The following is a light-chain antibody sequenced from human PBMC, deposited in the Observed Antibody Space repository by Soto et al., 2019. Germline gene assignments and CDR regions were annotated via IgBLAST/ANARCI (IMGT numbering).Light chain of an antibody. V-gene: IGKV3-11*01. Sequence: EIVLIQSPAILSLSPGERATHSCRASQSVSTYLVWYQQKPGLAPRLLIYDASNRATGIPARFSGSGSGTDFTLTISSLGPEDFAVYYCQPRSNWPRTFGQGTKVDIK. CDR1: QSVSTY. CDR2: DAS. CDR3: QPRSNWPRT. J-gene: IGKJ1*01.